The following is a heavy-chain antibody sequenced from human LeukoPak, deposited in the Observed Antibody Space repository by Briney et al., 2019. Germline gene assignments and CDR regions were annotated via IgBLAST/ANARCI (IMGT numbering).Heavy chain of an antibody. CDR2: INPKTGGT. CDR3: ARMYSSSHFPFDY. J-gene: IGHJ4*02. Sequence: GASVKVSCKASGYTFTGYYMHWVRQAPGQGLEWMGWINPKTGGTKYAQSLQVRVTMTRDTSISTAYMELSRLRSDDTAVYYCARMYSSSHFPFDYWGQGTLVTVSS. D-gene: IGHD6-13*01. V-gene: IGHV1-2*02. CDR1: GYTFTGYY.